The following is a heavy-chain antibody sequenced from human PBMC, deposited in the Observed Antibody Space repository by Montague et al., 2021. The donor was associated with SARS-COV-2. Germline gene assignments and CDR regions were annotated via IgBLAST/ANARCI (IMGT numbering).Heavy chain of an antibody. J-gene: IGHJ4*02. CDR3: ERRRLQEDYFDF. CDR1: GDSVSSSDHY. D-gene: IGHD4-11*01. V-gene: IGHV4-39*01. CDR2: VYYSGYT. Sequence: SETLSLTCTVSGDSVSSSDHYWGWIRQPPGKGLEWLGIVYYSGYTYYNPSVKGRVTISIDASKNQFSLKLNSLTATDTAIYHCERRRLQEDYFDFWGQGTLLTVSS.